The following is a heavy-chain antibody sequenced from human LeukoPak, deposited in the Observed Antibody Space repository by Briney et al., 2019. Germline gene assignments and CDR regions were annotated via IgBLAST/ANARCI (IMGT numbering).Heavy chain of an antibody. Sequence: GGSLRLSCAASGFTFSDYYMSWIRQAPGKGLEWVSYISSSGSTIYYADPVKGRFTISRDNAKNSLYLQMNSLRAEDTAVYYCARDKDIVVVVAATGSFDYWGQGTLVTVSS. J-gene: IGHJ4*02. CDR1: GFTFSDYY. CDR2: ISSSGSTI. V-gene: IGHV3-11*04. D-gene: IGHD2-15*01. CDR3: ARDKDIVVVVAATGSFDY.